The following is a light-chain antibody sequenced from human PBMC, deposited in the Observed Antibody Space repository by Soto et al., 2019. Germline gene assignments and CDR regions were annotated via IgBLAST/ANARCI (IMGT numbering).Light chain of an antibody. V-gene: IGLV2-14*01. CDR1: SSDVGGYDY. CDR3: SSYSFSTAYL. J-gene: IGLJ1*01. CDR2: EVS. Sequence: QSLPTQPASVSGSPGQSMTVSRAGTSSDVGGYDYVSWYQLPPGKAPKLMVFEVSNRPSGVSYRFSGSKSGNTASLTISGLHAEDEADYFCSSYSFSTAYLFGTGTKVTVL.